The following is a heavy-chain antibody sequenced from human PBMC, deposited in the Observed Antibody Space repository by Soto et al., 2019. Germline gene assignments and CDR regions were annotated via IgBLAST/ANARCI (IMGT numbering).Heavy chain of an antibody. V-gene: IGHV4-30-2*01. CDR3: AGLSVVVPAASDAFDI. D-gene: IGHD2-2*01. J-gene: IGHJ3*02. Sequence: SETLSLTCAVSGGSISSGGYSWSWIRQPPGKGLEWIGYIYHSGSTYYNPSLKSRVTISVDRSKNQFSLKLSSVTAADTAVYYCAGLSVVVPAASDAFDIWGQGTMVTVSS. CDR1: GGSISSGGYS. CDR2: IYHSGST.